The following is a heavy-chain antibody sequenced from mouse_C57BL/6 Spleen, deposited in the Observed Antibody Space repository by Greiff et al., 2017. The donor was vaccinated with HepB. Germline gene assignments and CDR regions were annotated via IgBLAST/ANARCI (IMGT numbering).Heavy chain of an antibody. J-gene: IGHJ4*01. Sequence: EVQVVESEGGLVQPGSSMKLSCTASGFTFSDYYMAWVRQVPEKGLEWVANINYDGSSTYYLDSLKSRFIISRDNAKNILYLQMSSLKSEDTATYYCAREGVLRRGARDYWGRGTTVSVCS. V-gene: IGHV5-16*01. CDR3: AREGVLRRGARDY. CDR2: INYDGSST. CDR1: GFTFSDYY. D-gene: IGHD2-14*01.